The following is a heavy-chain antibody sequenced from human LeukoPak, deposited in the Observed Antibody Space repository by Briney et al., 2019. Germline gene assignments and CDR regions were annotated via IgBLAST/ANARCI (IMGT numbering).Heavy chain of an antibody. D-gene: IGHD1-26*01. V-gene: IGHV4-59*12. CDR3: AKDLVGIVGASDY. Sequence: SETLSLTCTVSGGSISSYYWSWIRQPPGKGLEWIGYIYYSGSTNYNPSLKSRVTISVDTSKNQFSLKLSSVTAADTAVYYCAKDLVGIVGASDYWGQGTLVTVSS. CDR2: IYYSGST. J-gene: IGHJ4*02. CDR1: GGSISSYY.